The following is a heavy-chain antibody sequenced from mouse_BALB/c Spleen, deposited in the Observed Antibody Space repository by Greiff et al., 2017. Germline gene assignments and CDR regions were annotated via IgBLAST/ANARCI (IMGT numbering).Heavy chain of an antibody. CDR1: GYSFTSYY. CDR2: IDPFNGGT. J-gene: IGHJ2*01. CDR3: ARGVSDY. D-gene: IGHD2-10*02. Sequence: LVESGPELMKPGASVKISCKASGYSFTSYYMHWVKQSHGKSLEWIGYIDPFNGGTSYNQKFKGKATLTVDKSSSTAYMHLSSLTSEDSAVYYCARGVSDYWGQGTTLTVSS. V-gene: IGHV1S135*01.